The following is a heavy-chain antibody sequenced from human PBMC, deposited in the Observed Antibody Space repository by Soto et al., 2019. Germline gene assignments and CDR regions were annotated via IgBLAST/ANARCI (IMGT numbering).Heavy chain of an antibody. CDR1: GFTFSSYS. D-gene: IGHD6-19*01. CDR3: ARDLRVAGTDYYGMDV. V-gene: IGHV3-21*01. J-gene: IGHJ6*02. CDR2: ISSSSSYI. Sequence: GGSLRLSCAASGFTFSSYSMNWVRQAPGKGLEWVSSISSSSSYIYYADSVKGRFTISRDNAKKSLYLQMNSLRAEDTAVYYCARDLRVAGTDYYGMDVWGQGTTVTVS.